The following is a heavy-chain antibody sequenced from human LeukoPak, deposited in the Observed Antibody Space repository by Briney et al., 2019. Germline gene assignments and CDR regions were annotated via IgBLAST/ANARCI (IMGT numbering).Heavy chain of an antibody. Sequence: SVKVSCKASGGTFSSYAISWVRQAPGQGLEWMGGIIPIFGTANYAQKFQGRVTITADESTSTAYMELSSLRSEDTAVYYCARTDSGYYSSFDYWGQGTLVTVSS. CDR1: GGTFSSYA. J-gene: IGHJ4*02. D-gene: IGHD3-22*01. CDR2: IIPIFGTA. CDR3: ARTDSGYYSSFDY. V-gene: IGHV1-69*13.